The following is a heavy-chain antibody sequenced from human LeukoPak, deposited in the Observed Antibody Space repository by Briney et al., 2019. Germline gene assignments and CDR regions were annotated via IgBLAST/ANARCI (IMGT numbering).Heavy chain of an antibody. CDR3: ARDLSGYFVS. V-gene: IGHV6-1*01. CDR1: GDIVSSNSAA. D-gene: IGHD3-22*01. CDR2: TYYRSKWYN. J-gene: IGHJ5*01. Sequence: SQTLSLTCALSGDIVSSNSAAWHWIRQSPSRGLEWLGRTYYRSKWYNDYAISVKSRITIDPDTSKNQFSLHLNSVTPDDTAVYYCARDLSGYFVSWGQGTLVTVSS.